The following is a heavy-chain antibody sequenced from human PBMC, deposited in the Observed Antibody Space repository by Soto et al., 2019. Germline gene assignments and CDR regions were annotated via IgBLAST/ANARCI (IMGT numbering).Heavy chain of an antibody. D-gene: IGHD3-22*01. CDR2: MYYSGST. CDR1: GGSISDFY. CDR3: ARGFFDSSGPGVAFDI. J-gene: IGHJ3*02. Sequence: KTSETLSLTCSVSGGSISDFYWGWIRQPPGRGLEWVAYMYYSGSTKSNPSLKSRVNIPVDMSKKEFSLKLSSVTAADTAAYHCARGFFDSSGPGVAFDIWGPGTMVTVSS. V-gene: IGHV4-59*01.